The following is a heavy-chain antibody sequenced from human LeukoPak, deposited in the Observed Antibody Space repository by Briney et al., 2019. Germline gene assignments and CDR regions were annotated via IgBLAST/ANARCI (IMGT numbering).Heavy chain of an antibody. V-gene: IGHV1-18*01. J-gene: IGHJ4*02. CDR3: ARGDNSLFDY. CDR1: GYTLTNYG. CDR2: ISPYNGKT. Sequence: ASVKVSCKASGYTLTNYGISWLRQAPGQGLEWMGWISPYNGKTNYAQRFQGRVTMTTYTSTTTVYMELRSLRSDDTAVYYCARGDNSLFDYWGQGTLVIVSS. D-gene: IGHD2-21*01.